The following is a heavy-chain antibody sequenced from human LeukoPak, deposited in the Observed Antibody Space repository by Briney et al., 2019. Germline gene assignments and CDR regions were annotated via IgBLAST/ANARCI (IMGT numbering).Heavy chain of an antibody. CDR1: GGSFSGYY. V-gene: IGHV4-34*01. D-gene: IGHD4-17*01. J-gene: IGHJ6*03. CDR3: ARHVSLRTVTTRYYYYMDV. Sequence: PSETLSLTCAVYGGSFSGYYWSWIRQPPGKGLEWIGEINHSGSTNYNPSLKSRVTISVDTSKNQFSLRLSSVTAADTAVYYCARHVSLRTVTTRYYYYMDVWGKGTTVTVSS. CDR2: INHSGST.